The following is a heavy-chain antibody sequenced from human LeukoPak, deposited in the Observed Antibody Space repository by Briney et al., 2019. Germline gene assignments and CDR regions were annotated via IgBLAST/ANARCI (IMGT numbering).Heavy chain of an antibody. CDR1: GYTFTIYG. Sequence: ASVKVSCKASGYTFTIYGISWVRQAPGQGLEWMGWISAYNGNTNYAQKLQGRVTMTTDTSTSTAYMELRSLRSDDTAVYYCAGNEAAAGSFDYWGQGTLVTVSS. CDR2: ISAYNGNT. V-gene: IGHV1-18*01. CDR3: AGNEAAAGSFDY. D-gene: IGHD6-13*01. J-gene: IGHJ4*02.